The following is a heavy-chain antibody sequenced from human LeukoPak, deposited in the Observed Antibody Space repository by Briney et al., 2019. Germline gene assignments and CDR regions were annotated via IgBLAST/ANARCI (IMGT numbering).Heavy chain of an antibody. J-gene: IGHJ4*02. CDR2: ITGSGSGT. CDR3: AKTRSNLRMSESDF. Sequence: GGSLRLSCAASGFTFSTYAMNWVRQAPGKGLEWVSFITGSGSGTYYTDSVKGRFTISRDNPRNTLYLQMNNLRADDTALYYCAKTRSNLRMSESDFWGQGTLVTVSS. V-gene: IGHV3-23*01. CDR1: GFTFSTYA. D-gene: IGHD3-10*01.